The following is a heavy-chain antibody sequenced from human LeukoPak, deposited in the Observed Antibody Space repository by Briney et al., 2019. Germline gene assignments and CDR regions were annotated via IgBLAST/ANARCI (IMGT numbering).Heavy chain of an antibody. Sequence: GGSLGLSCAASGFTFSNAWRSWVRQAPGKGLELVGRIKSKTDGGTTDYAAPRKSRFTIARDDSKNTLYLQMNSLKTEDTAVYYCTTAPLRWYPAAYFQHWGQGTLVTVSS. CDR1: GFTFSNAW. V-gene: IGHV3-15*01. D-gene: IGHD4-23*01. CDR3: TTAPLRWYPAAYFQH. CDR2: IKSKTDGGTT. J-gene: IGHJ1*01.